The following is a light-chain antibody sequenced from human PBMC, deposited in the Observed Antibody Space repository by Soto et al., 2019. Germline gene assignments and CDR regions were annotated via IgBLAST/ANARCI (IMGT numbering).Light chain of an antibody. V-gene: IGLV2-14*03. J-gene: IGLJ1*01. Sequence: QSALTQPASVSGSSGRSITISCTGTSSDVGRYNFVSWYQQHPGYAPKLLIYAVSDRPSGVSTRFSGSKSGNTASLAISGLQAENEAFYYCSSFSSSSTQVFGTGTKLTAL. CDR3: SSFSSSSTQV. CDR1: SSDVGRYNF. CDR2: AVS.